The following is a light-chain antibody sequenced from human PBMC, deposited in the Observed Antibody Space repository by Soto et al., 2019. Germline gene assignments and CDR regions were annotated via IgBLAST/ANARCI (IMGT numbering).Light chain of an antibody. V-gene: IGKV3-15*01. CDR3: PQYNNWPLT. Sequence: EIVMTQSPATLSVSPGERATLSCRASQSVSSKLAWYQQKPGQAPRLLIYGASTRATGIPATFGGSGSGTEFTLTISSLQSEDFAVYVCPQYNNWPLTFGGGTQVAIK. CDR2: GAS. CDR1: QSVSSK. J-gene: IGKJ4*01.